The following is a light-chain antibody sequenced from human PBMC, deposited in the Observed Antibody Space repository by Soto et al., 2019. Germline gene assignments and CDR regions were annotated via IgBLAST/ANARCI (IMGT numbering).Light chain of an antibody. V-gene: IGLV1-44*01. CDR3: AVWDDSLNGYV. J-gene: IGLJ1*01. CDR2: SNN. CDR1: SSNIGRNT. Sequence: QSVLTQPPSASVTPGQSVTISCSGSSSNIGRNTVTWYQQVPGTAPKLLIHSNNQRPSGVPDRFSGSKSDTSASLAISGLQSEDEADYYCAVWDDSLNGYVFGTGTKATVL.